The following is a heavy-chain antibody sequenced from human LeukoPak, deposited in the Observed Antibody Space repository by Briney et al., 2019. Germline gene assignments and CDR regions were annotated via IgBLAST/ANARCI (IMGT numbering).Heavy chain of an antibody. D-gene: IGHD3-3*01. V-gene: IGHV4-59*01. Sequence: SEALSLTCSVSGGSINNYHWSWIRQPPGKGLEWIGYISDSGTTNYNPSLKRRFTISLDTSKNQLSLRMNSVTAADTAVYYCARGSRFSLGPWGQGTLVTVSS. CDR2: ISDSGTT. CDR3: ARGSRFSLGP. J-gene: IGHJ5*02. CDR1: GGSINNYH.